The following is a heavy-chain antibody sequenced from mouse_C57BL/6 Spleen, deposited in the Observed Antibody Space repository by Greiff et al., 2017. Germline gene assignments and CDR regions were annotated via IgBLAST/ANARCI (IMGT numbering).Heavy chain of an antibody. J-gene: IGHJ2*01. CDR1: GFTFSSYG. CDR2: ISSGGSYT. D-gene: IGHD2-2*01. CDR3: ARRAMVTTGGYFDY. V-gene: IGHV5-6*01. Sequence: EVHLVESGGDLVKPGGSLKLSCAASGFTFSSYGMSWVRQTPDKRLEWVATISSGGSYTYYPDSVKGRFTISRDNAKNTLYLQMSSLKSEDTAMYYCARRAMVTTGGYFDYWGQGTTLTVSS.